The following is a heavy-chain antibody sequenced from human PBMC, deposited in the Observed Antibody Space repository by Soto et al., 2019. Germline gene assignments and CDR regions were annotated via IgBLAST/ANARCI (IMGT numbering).Heavy chain of an antibody. V-gene: IGHV1-69*13. CDR3: ASGVTTVRGAPGPIVYYSYGMDV. Sequence: SVKVSCKASGGTFSSYAISWVRQAPGQGLEWMGGIIPIFGTANYAQKFQGRVTITADESTSTAYMELSSLRSEDTAVYYCASGVTTVRGAPGPIVYYSYGMDVWG. D-gene: IGHD3-10*01. CDR2: IIPIFGTA. J-gene: IGHJ6*01. CDR1: GGTFSSYA.